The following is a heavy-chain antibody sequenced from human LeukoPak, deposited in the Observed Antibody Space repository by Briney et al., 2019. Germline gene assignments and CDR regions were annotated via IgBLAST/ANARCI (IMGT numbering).Heavy chain of an antibody. V-gene: IGHV1-46*01. CDR3: ARDPVEDNWFDP. J-gene: IGHJ5*02. CDR1: GYTFTSYY. Sequence: ASVKVSCKASGYTFTSYYMHWVRQAPGQGLEWMGIINPSGGSTSYAQKFQGRVTMTRDTSTSTVYMELSSLRSDDTAVYYCARDPVEDNWFDPWGQGTLVTVSS. D-gene: IGHD2-15*01. CDR2: INPSGGST.